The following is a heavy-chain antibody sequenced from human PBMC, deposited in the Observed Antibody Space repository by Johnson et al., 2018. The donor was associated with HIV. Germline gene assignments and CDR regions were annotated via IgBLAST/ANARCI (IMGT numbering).Heavy chain of an antibody. D-gene: IGHD6-6*01. CDR3: AKGVRGSSCYDAFDI. V-gene: IGHV3-23*04. CDR1: GFTFSDCA. J-gene: IGHJ3*02. CDR2: ITVSGDNT. Sequence: VQLVESWGGLVQPRGSLRLSCAASGFTFSDCAMSWVRQGPGKGLEWVSAITVSGDNTYYADSVKGLFTISRDNSKNTLYLQMSSLRADDTAVYYCAKGVRGSSCYDAFDIWGQGTMVTVS.